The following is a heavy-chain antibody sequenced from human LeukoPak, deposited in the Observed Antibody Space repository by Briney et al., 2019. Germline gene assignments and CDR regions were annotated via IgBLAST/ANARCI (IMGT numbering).Heavy chain of an antibody. CDR2: IRYDGSNK. CDR3: AKGEGLLWFGELDF. V-gene: IGHV3-30*02. Sequence: GGSLRLSCAASGFTFSSYGMHWVRQAPGKGLEWVAFIRYDGSNKHYADSVKGRFTISRDNAKNSLYLQMNSLRAEDTALYYCAKGEGLLWFGELDFWGQGTLVTVSS. D-gene: IGHD3-10*01. J-gene: IGHJ4*02. CDR1: GFTFSSYG.